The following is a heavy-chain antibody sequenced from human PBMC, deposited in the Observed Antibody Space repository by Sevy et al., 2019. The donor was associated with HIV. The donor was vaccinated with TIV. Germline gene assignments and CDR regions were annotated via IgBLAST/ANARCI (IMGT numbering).Heavy chain of an antibody. V-gene: IGHV3-23*01. CDR3: AGGDTPMITDLDY. J-gene: IGHJ4*02. Sequence: GGSLRLSCAASGLNFNTNGMSWVRQAPGKGLEWVAGITSGGATYYEDSVKGRFTVSRDNSRNTLYLQLNSLRADDTAVFYCAGGDTPMITDLDYWGQGTLVTVSS. CDR1: GLNFNTNG. CDR2: ITSGGAT. D-gene: IGHD3-16*01.